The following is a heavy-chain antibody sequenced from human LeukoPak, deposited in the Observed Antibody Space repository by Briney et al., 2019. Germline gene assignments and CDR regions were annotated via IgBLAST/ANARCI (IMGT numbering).Heavy chain of an antibody. CDR3: ARYLHISAPFDV. CDR2: IYYSGST. D-gene: IGHD2-21*01. J-gene: IGHJ4*02. CDR1: GFTFSGYW. V-gene: IGHV4-39*01. Sequence: GSLRLSCAASGFTFSGYWMSWIRQPPGKGLEWIGSIYYSGSTYYNPSLKSRVTISVDTSKNQFSLKLSSVTAADTAVYYCARYLHISAPFDVWGQGTLVTVSS.